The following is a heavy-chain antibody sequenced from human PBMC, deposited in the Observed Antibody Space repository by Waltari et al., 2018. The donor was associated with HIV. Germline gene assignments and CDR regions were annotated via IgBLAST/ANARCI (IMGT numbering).Heavy chain of an antibody. J-gene: IGHJ6*02. CDR2: IWYDGISK. CDR3: AREGYCSGGSCPLPH. D-gene: IGHD2-15*01. CDR1: GFIFNNYA. V-gene: IGHV3-33*01. Sequence: QVQLEESGGGVVQPGRSLRLSCAASGFIFNNYAMPWVRQAPGKGLEWVALIWYDGISKYYAESVKGRFTISRDKSKNTLYLEMNSLRAEDTAVYYCAREGYCSGGSCPLPHWGQGTTVTVSS.